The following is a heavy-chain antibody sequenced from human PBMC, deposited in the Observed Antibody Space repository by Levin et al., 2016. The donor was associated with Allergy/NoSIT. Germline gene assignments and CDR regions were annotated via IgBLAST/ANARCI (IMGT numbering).Heavy chain of an antibody. D-gene: IGHD3-3*01. V-gene: IGHV3-9*01. CDR1: GFTFDDYA. CDR3: AKGVFGVVPSLYYFDY. CDR2: ISWNSGSI. Sequence: SLKISCAASGFTFDDYAMHWVRQAPGKGLEWVSGISWNSGSIGYADSVKGRFTISRDNAKNSLYLQMNSLRAEDTALYYCAKGVFGVVPSLYYFDYWGQGTLVTVSS. J-gene: IGHJ4*02.